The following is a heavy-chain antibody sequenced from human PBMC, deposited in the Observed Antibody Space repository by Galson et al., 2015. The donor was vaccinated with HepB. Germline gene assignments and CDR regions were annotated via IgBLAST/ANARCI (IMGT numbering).Heavy chain of an antibody. D-gene: IGHD2-2*01. CDR1: GGTFSSYT. CDR2: IIPILGIA. J-gene: IGHJ3*02. Sequence: SVKVSCKASGGTFSSYTISWVRQAPGQGLEWMGRIIPILGIANYAQKFQGRVTITADKSTGTAYMELSSLRSEDTAVYYCARDLQREPKPRYCSSTSCSEADYAFDIWGQGTMVTVSS. V-gene: IGHV1-69*04. CDR3: ARDLQREPKPRYCSSTSCSEADYAFDI.